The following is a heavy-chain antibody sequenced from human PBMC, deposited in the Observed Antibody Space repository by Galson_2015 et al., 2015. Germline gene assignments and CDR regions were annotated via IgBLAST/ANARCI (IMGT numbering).Heavy chain of an antibody. CDR2: ISGSGGST. J-gene: IGHJ4*02. D-gene: IGHD3-10*01. CDR3: AKDLVYYGSGNVLLMFKGKFDY. V-gene: IGHV3-23*01. CDR1: GFTFSSYA. Sequence: SLRLSCAASGFTFSSYAMSWVRQAPGKGLEWVSAISGSGGSTYYADSVKGRFTISRDNSKNTLYLQMNSLRAEDTAVYYCAKDLVYYGSGNVLLMFKGKFDYWGQGTLVTVSS.